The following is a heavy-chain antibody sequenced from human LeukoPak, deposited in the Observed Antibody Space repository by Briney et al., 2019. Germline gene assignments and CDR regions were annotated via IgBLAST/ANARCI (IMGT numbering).Heavy chain of an antibody. Sequence: GSLRLSCAASGFTVSSNYMSWVRQAPGKGLEWIAYIYYTGYTNYNPSLKSRVSISVDTSKNQLSLKLISVTAADTAVYYCARAPIGSVDYWGPGAQVTVSS. D-gene: IGHD1-1*01. J-gene: IGHJ4*02. CDR2: IYYTGYT. V-gene: IGHV4-59*02. CDR1: GFTVSSNY. CDR3: ARAPIGSVDY.